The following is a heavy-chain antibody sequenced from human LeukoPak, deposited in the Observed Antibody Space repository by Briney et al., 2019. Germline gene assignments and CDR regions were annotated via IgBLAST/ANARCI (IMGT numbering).Heavy chain of an antibody. CDR2: INPNSGGT. J-gene: IGHJ4*02. CDR1: GYTFTGYY. Sequence: ASVKVSCKASGYTFTGYYMHWVRQAPGQGLEWMGWINPNSGGTNYAQKFQGRVTMTRDTSISTAYMELSRLRSDDTAAYYCAREAYSSGWVNDYWGQGTLVTVSS. CDR3: AREAYSSGWVNDY. V-gene: IGHV1-2*02. D-gene: IGHD6-19*01.